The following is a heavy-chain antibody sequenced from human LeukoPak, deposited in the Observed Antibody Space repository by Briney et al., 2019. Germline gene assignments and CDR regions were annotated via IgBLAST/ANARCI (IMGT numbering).Heavy chain of an antibody. V-gene: IGHV3-21*01. Sequence: PGGSLRLSCAASGFTFSSYSMNWVRQAPGKGLEWVSSISSSSSYIYYADSVKGRFTISRDNAKNSLYLQMNSLRAEDTAVYYCARESIERWLIGHWGQGTLVTVSS. CDR2: ISSSSSYI. CDR3: ARESIERWLIGH. J-gene: IGHJ4*02. CDR1: GFTFSSYS. D-gene: IGHD6-19*01.